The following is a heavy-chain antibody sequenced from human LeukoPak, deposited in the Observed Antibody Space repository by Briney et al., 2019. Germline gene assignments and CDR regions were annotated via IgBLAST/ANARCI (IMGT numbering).Heavy chain of an antibody. V-gene: IGHV1-8*01. D-gene: IGHD4-17*01. CDR3: ARDQDYGPCDY. CDR2: MNPNSGNT. CDR1: GYTFTNYD. J-gene: IGHJ4*02. Sequence: ASVKVSCKASGYTFTNYDIIWVRQAPGQGLEWMGWMNPNSGNTDSVQQFQGRVSMTRNTSISTAYMELSRLRSDDTAVYYCARDQDYGPCDYWGQGTLVTVSS.